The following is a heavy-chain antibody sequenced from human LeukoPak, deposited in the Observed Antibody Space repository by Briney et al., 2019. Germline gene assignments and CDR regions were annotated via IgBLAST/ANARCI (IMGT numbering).Heavy chain of an antibody. J-gene: IGHJ4*02. V-gene: IGHV4-34*01. D-gene: IGHD5-12*01. Sequence: SETLSLTCTVSGGSISSYYWSWIRQPPGKGLEWIGEINHSGSTNYYPSLKSRVTISVDTSKKQFSLRLSSVTAADTAVYYCARDGGVATSTLWGQGTLVTVSS. CDR3: ARDGGVATSTL. CDR1: GGSISSYY. CDR2: INHSGST.